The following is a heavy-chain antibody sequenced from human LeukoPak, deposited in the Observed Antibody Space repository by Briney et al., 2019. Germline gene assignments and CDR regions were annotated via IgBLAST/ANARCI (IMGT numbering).Heavy chain of an antibody. J-gene: IGHJ5*02. CDR1: GFTFSAYA. D-gene: IGHD2-15*01. CDR3: ARCSTRSGLAVRWFAP. V-gene: IGHV3-30-3*01. CDR2: MSNDGTNA. Sequence: GGSLRLSCVDSGFTFSAYAMHWVRQAPGKGLEWVAVMSNDGTNAYYADSVKGRFTISRDNSKNTLYLQMSSLSAEDTAVYYCARCSTRSGLAVRWFAPGGQGTLVTVS.